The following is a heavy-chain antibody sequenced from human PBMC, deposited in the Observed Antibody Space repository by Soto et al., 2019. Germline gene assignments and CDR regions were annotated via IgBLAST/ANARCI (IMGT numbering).Heavy chain of an antibody. V-gene: IGHV3-33*01. CDR2: IVSDGSAK. CDR3: ARDDAFGNENGFDI. J-gene: IGHJ3*02. Sequence: LRLSCAVSGFPFSTYGFHWVRQPPGKGLEWVAVIVSDGSAKYHADSVEGRFTISRDNSKDTLYLQMNSLRAEDTAVYYCARDDAFGNENGFDIWGQGTMVTVSS. D-gene: IGHD1-1*01. CDR1: GFPFSTYG.